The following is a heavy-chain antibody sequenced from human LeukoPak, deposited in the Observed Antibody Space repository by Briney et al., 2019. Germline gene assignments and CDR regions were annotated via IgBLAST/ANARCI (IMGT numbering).Heavy chain of an antibody. CDR2: ISSGGSAT. V-gene: IGHV3-11*01. D-gene: IGHD1-14*01. CDR1: GFTFSDYY. J-gene: IGHJ6*02. CDR3: ARDPGLYGMDV. Sequence: GSLRLSCAASGFTFSDYYMSWIRQAPGKGLQWVSHISSGGSATYYADSVKGRFTISRDNSKNTLYLQMNSLRAEDTAVYYCARDPGLYGMDVWGQGTTVTVSS.